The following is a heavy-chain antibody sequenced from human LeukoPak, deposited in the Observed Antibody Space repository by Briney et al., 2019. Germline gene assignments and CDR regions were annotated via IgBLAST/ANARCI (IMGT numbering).Heavy chain of an antibody. Sequence: SETLSLTCTVSGGSISTYYWSWIRQPPGRGLEWIGYIHYSGGTNYNPSLKSRVTTSVDTSKNQFSLKLSSVTAADTAVYYCARVGSGNFDYWGQGTLVTVSS. J-gene: IGHJ4*02. CDR1: GGSISTYY. CDR3: ARVGSGNFDY. CDR2: IHYSGGT. D-gene: IGHD1-1*01. V-gene: IGHV4-59*01.